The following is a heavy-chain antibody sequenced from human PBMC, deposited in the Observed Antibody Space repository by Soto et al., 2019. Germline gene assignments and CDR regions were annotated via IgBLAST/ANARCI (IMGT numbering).Heavy chain of an antibody. J-gene: IGHJ4*02. CDR1: GFTFSTYA. D-gene: IGHD1-1*01. Sequence: GGSLSLSCAASGFTFSTYAMGWVRQAPGKGLEWVSLISRGGDVTYYTNSVKGRFTISRDNSKNTLYLQINSLRAEDTAVYLCATQDFRGTSGTTWGQGTLVTVSS. V-gene: IGHV3-23*01. CDR3: ATQDFRGTSGTT. CDR2: ISRGGDVT.